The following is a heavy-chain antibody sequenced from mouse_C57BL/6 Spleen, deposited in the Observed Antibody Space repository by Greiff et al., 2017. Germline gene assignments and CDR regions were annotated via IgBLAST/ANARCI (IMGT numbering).Heavy chain of an antibody. CDR2: LDPHSGGT. CDR3: AREGYYGSSYVGYYAMDY. V-gene: IGHV1-72*01. J-gene: IGHJ4*01. CDR1: GYTFTSYW. Sequence: QVQLQQPGAELVKPGASVKLSCKASGYTFTSYWMHWVKQRPGRGLEWIGRLDPHSGGTKYNEKFKSTATLTVDKPSSTAYLQLSSLTSEDSAVYYGAREGYYGSSYVGYYAMDYWGQGTSVTVSS. D-gene: IGHD1-1*01.